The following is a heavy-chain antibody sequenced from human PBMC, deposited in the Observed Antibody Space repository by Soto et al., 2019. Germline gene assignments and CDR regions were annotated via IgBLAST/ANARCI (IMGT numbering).Heavy chain of an antibody. CDR2: INPDGSTT. Sequence: EVQLVESGGDLVQPGGSLRLSCAASGFTFTNYWMHWVRQARGRGLLWISRINPDGSTTFYADSVKGRFTISRDNAKNTLYLQMNSLRGEDTAVYYCASLPQDVSPVPGNEGPDYWGQGTLVTVSS. CDR3: ASLPQDVSPVPGNEGPDY. CDR1: GFTFTNYW. V-gene: IGHV3-74*01. D-gene: IGHD6-19*01. J-gene: IGHJ4*02.